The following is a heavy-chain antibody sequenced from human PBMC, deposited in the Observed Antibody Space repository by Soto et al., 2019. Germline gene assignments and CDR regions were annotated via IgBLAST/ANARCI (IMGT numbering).Heavy chain of an antibody. Sequence: QVQLVQSGAEVKKPGSSVKVSCKASGGTFSSYTISWVRQAPGQGLEWMGRIIPILGIANYAQKFQGRVTITADKSTSTAYMELSSLRSEDTAVYYCARDRVLGELLKQHQFDYWGQGTLVTVSS. D-gene: IGHD3-10*01. CDR1: GGTFSSYT. J-gene: IGHJ4*02. CDR3: ARDRVLGELLKQHQFDY. V-gene: IGHV1-69*08. CDR2: IIPILGIA.